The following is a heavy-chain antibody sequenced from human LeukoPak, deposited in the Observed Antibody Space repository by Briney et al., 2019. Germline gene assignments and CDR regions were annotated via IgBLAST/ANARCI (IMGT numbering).Heavy chain of an antibody. Sequence: GRSLRLSCAASGFTFSSYGMHWVRQAPGKGLEWEAVISYDGSNKYYADSVRGRFTISRDNSKNTLYLQMNSLRAEDTAVYYCARDHQLRFDPWGQGTLVTVSS. CDR2: ISYDGSNK. D-gene: IGHD2-2*01. CDR3: ARDHQLRFDP. CDR1: GFTFSSYG. J-gene: IGHJ5*02. V-gene: IGHV3-30*03.